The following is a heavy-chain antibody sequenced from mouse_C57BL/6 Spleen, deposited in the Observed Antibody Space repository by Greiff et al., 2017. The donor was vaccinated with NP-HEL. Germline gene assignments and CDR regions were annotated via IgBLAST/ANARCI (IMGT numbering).Heavy chain of an antibody. CDR3: TRKITTVVATRAWFAY. CDR1: GYTFTDYE. D-gene: IGHD1-1*01. J-gene: IGHJ3*01. CDR2: IDPETGGT. Sequence: QVQLQQSGAELVRPGASVTLSCKASGYTFTDYEMHWVKQTPVLGLEWIGAIDPETGGTAYNQKFKGKAILTADKSSSTAYMELRSLTSEDSAVYYCTRKITTVVATRAWFAYWGQGTLVTVSA. V-gene: IGHV1-15*01.